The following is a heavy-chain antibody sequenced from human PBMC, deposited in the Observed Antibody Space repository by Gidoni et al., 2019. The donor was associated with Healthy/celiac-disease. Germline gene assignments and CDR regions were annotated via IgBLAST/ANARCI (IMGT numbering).Heavy chain of an antibody. J-gene: IGHJ4*02. CDR1: GGSISSSSYY. CDR2: IYYSGST. V-gene: IGHV4-39*01. Sequence: QLQLQESGPGLVKPSETVSLTCTVSGGSISSSSYYWGWIRQPPGKGLEWIGRIYYSGSTHYNPSLKGRVTISEDTSKNQFSRKLSSVTAADTAVYYCARREGATIDYWGQGTLVTVSS. D-gene: IGHD1-26*01. CDR3: ARREGATIDY.